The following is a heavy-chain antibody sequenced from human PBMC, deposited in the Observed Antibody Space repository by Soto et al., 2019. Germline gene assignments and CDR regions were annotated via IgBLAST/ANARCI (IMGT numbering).Heavy chain of an antibody. D-gene: IGHD6-19*01. CDR1: GFAVSSKY. J-gene: IGHJ4*02. CDR2: IYGAGTT. V-gene: IGHV3-53*01. Sequence: EVQLVESGGGLIQPGGSLRLSCAASGFAVSSKYMTWVRQAPGKGLEWVSVIYGAGTTYYADSVKGRFTISRDTSKTTLYLQMNSLRAEDTAVYYCVQTTGWPGFDFWGQGTLVTVSS. CDR3: VQTTGWPGFDF.